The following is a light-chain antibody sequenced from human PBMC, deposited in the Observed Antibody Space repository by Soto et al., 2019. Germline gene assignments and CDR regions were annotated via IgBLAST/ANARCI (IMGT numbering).Light chain of an antibody. CDR2: KAS. CDR3: RQYNTYART. V-gene: IGKV1-5*03. J-gene: IGKJ2*01. CDR1: QSISTW. Sequence: DIQMTQSPSTLSASVGDRVTITCRASQSISTWLAWYQQKPGKAPNLLIYKASSLEYSVPSWLIGSGSRTAFTLIINSLQLDVVTANYPRQYNTYARTFGQGTKLEIK.